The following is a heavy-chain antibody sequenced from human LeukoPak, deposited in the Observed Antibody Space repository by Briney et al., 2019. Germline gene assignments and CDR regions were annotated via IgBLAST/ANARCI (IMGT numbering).Heavy chain of an antibody. CDR3: ARDNYISYFDY. J-gene: IGHJ4*02. CDR2: ISYDGSNE. CDR1: GFSFSDYG. D-gene: IGHD5-24*01. V-gene: IGHV3-30*03. Sequence: QTGGSLRLSCAASGFSFSDYGIHWVRQAPGKGLEWVALISYDGSNEYYANSVKGRFTISRDNSRNTVSLQMSSLRAEDTAVYYCARDNYISYFDYWGQGTLVTVSS.